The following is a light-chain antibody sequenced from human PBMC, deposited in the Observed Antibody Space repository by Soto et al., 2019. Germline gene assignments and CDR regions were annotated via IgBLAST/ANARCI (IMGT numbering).Light chain of an antibody. CDR3: NSFTTTNTYV. CDR1: SSDVGGFVH. Sequence: QSALTQPASVSGSPGQSITISCTGASSDVGGFVHVSWYQQHPGKVPRLLIYDVSSRPSGVSDRFSGSKSGNTASLTISGLQAEDEADYYCNSFTTTNTYVFGTGTKLTVL. J-gene: IGLJ1*01. CDR2: DVS. V-gene: IGLV2-14*03.